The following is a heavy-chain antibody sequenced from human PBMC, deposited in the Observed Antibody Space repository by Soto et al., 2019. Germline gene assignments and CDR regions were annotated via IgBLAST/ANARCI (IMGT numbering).Heavy chain of an antibody. J-gene: IGHJ5*02. Sequence: QVKLVESGGGVVQPGRSLRLSCAASGFTFSSYGMHWVRQAPGKGLEWVAVISPDGSNKDYADSVKGRFTISRDNSKNTLYLQMNSLRVEDTALYYCANPRSSLQWPLFDPWGHGTLVTVSS. CDR1: GFTFSSYG. D-gene: IGHD6-19*01. V-gene: IGHV3-30*18. CDR3: ANPRSSLQWPLFDP. CDR2: ISPDGSNK.